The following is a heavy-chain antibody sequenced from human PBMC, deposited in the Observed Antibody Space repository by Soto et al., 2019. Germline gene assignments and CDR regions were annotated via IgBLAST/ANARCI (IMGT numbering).Heavy chain of an antibody. V-gene: IGHV4-31*03. CDR1: GGSISSGGYY. Sequence: SETLSLTCTVSGGSISSGGYYWSWIRQHPGKGLEWIGYIYYSGSTYYNPSLKSRVTISVDTSKNQFSLKLSSVTAADTAVYYCARVTATTFWKFDLWGRGTLVTVSS. D-gene: IGHD4-17*01. J-gene: IGHJ2*01. CDR3: ARVTATTFWKFDL. CDR2: IYYSGST.